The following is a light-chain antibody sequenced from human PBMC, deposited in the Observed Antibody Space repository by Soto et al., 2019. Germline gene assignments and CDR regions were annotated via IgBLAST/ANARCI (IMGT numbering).Light chain of an antibody. CDR3: QQYGSSPRT. CDR2: GAS. J-gene: IGKJ1*01. CDR1: RSVSDTL. V-gene: IGKV3-20*01. Sequence: EIVLTQSPGTLSLSPVERATLSCRADRSVSDTLLTWFQQKPGQAPTLLIYGASIRAAGIPDRFSGSGSGTDFTLTIRRLEPDDFAVYYCQQYGSSPRTFGQGTKVDIK.